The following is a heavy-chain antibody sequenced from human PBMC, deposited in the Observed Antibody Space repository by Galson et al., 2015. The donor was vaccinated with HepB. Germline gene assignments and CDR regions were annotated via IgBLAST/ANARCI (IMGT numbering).Heavy chain of an antibody. CDR2: IIPIFGTA. CDR3: ARDRRVAAAGTKGWYFDL. CDR1: GGTFSSYA. V-gene: IGHV1-69*13. D-gene: IGHD6-13*01. J-gene: IGHJ2*01. Sequence: SVKVSCKASGGTFSSYAISWVRQAPGQGLEWMGGIIPIFGTANYAQKFQGRVTITADESTSTAYMELSSLRSEDTAVYYCARDRRVAAAGTKGWYFDLWGRGTLVTVSS.